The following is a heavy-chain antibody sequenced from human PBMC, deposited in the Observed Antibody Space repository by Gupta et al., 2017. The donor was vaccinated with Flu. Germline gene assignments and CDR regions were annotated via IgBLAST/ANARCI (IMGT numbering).Heavy chain of an antibody. J-gene: IGHJ4*02. CDR3: TRGGYWEPPDF. Sequence: EVQLVESGGGSVQPGGSLRLSCAASGFIFGRYWLTWVRQAPGKGLEWVANIKQDGSEKHYVDSVEGRFSVSRDNGKNALYLQMNSLRVDDTGVYYCTRGGYWEPPDFWGQGTLVTVSS. D-gene: IGHD1-26*01. V-gene: IGHV3-7*04. CDR1: GFIFGRYW. CDR2: IKQDGSEK.